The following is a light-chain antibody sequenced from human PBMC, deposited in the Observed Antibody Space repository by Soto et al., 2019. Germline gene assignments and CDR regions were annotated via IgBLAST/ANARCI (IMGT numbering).Light chain of an antibody. CDR1: QSVSTY. J-gene: IGKJ1*01. CDR2: SAI. V-gene: IGKV1-39*01. Sequence: IRVTQGPASLGAAVLDTITFTCLASQSVSTYLNWYQQRPGKGPSLMIYSAISLQSGVQSRLSGSGVAAVLIIPFCNLQPEDFAVYYCQHNCRSPRTFGQGTKVDNK. CDR3: QHNCRSPRT.